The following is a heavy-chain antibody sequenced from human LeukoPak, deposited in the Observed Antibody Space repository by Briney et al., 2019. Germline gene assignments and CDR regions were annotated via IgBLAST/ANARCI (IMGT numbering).Heavy chain of an antibody. CDR2: ISNRGNTI. D-gene: IGHD1-26*01. J-gene: IGHJ4*02. CDR3: ASAPISESYLNSFDY. CDR1: GFTFSSYE. Sequence: GGSLRLSCAASGFTFSSYEMNWVRQAPGKGLEWVSYISNRGNTIYYADSVKGRFTISRDDAKNSLYLQMNSLRAEDTAVYYCASAPISESYLNSFDYWGQGTLVTVSS. V-gene: IGHV3-48*03.